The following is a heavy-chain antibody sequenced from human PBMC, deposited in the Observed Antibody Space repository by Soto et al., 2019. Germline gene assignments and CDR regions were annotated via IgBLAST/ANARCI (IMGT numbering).Heavy chain of an antibody. CDR1: GGSISNYG. D-gene: IGHD7-27*01. V-gene: IGHV1-69*06. CDR2: IIPIFGTT. Sequence: QVQLVQSGAEMKKPESSVNVSCKASGGSISNYGVSWVRQAPGQGLDWMGLIIPIFGTTSYAQKFQSRVTITADKSTSTAYMELTSLRFEDTAVYYCARDRSTGGFDSWGQGTLVIVSS. J-gene: IGHJ4*02. CDR3: ARDRSTGGFDS.